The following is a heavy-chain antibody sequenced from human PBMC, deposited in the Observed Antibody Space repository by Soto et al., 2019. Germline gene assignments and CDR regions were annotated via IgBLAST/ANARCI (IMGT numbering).Heavy chain of an antibody. CDR3: ASRAIAVAGTVRAFDI. V-gene: IGHV4-34*01. CDR1: GGSFSGYY. CDR2: INHSGST. D-gene: IGHD6-19*01. J-gene: IGHJ3*02. Sequence: QVQLQQWGAGLLKPSETLSLTCAVYGGSFSGYYWSWIRQPPGKGLEWIGEINHSGSTNYNPSLKSRVTISVDTSKNQFSLKLSSVTAADTAVYYCASRAIAVAGTVRAFDIWGQGTMVTVSS.